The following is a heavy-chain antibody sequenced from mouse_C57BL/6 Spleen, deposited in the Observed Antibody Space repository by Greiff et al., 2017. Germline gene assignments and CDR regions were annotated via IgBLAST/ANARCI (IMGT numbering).Heavy chain of an antibody. Sequence: QVQLKQSGPELVKPGASVKISCKASGYAFSSSWMNWVKQRPGKGLEWIGRIYPGDGDTNYNGKFKGKATLTADKSSSTSSMQRSSLTSEDSAVYFCAREIYYGNYESLYYFDYWGQGTTLTVSS. CDR2: IYPGDGDT. D-gene: IGHD2-1*01. V-gene: IGHV1-82*01. CDR3: AREIYYGNYESLYYFDY. CDR1: GYAFSSSW. J-gene: IGHJ2*01.